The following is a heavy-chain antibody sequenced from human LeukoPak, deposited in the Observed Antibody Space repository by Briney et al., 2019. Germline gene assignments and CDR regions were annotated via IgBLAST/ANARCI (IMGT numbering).Heavy chain of an antibody. CDR1: GFTFSSYA. V-gene: IGHV4-59*01. Sequence: GSLRLSCAASGFTFSSYAMSWVRQAPGKGLEWIGYIYYSGSTNYNPSLKSRVTISVDTSKNQFSLKLSSVTAADTAVYYCARSRQLVPDYWGQGTLVTVSS. J-gene: IGHJ4*02. CDR2: IYYSGST. D-gene: IGHD6-6*01. CDR3: ARSRQLVPDY.